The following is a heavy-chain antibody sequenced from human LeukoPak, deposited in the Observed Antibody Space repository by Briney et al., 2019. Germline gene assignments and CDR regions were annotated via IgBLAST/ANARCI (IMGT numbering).Heavy chain of an antibody. CDR2: INQGGSDT. D-gene: IGHD3-10*01. V-gene: IGHV3-7*01. CDR1: GFTLTAYW. Sequence: GGSLRLSCAASGFTLTAYWMSWVRQAPGKGLEWVANINQGGSDTYYVDSVKGRFTISTDSAKNSLYLQMNSLRVEDTAIYYCARDLFSGSYNGEDYWGQGTLVTVSS. J-gene: IGHJ4*02. CDR3: ARDLFSGSYNGEDY.